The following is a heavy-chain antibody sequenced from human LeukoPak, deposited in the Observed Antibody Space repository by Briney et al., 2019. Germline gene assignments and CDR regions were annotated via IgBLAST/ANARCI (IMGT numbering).Heavy chain of an antibody. D-gene: IGHD3-10*01. V-gene: IGHV1-2*02. CDR2: INPNSGGT. CDR1: GYTFTGYY. J-gene: IGHJ4*02. Sequence: APVKVSCKASGYTFTGYYMHWVRQAPGQGLEWMGWINPNSGGTNYAQKFQGRVTMTRDTSISTAYMELSRLRSDDTAVYYCAREIPTMVRGVIIRVFDYWGQGTLVTVSS. CDR3: AREIPTMVRGVIIRVFDY.